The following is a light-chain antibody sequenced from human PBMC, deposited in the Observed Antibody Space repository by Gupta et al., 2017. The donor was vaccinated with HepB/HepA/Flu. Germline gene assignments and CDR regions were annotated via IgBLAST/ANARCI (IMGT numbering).Light chain of an antibody. Sequence: QSALTQPASVSGSPGPSITISCTGTSSDVGGYNYVDWYHQHPAQAPNLLIYDDSNRHSAVSNRFSGSKYGTTASVTTAGVQAEEEADYYCRSETSSSNIYVFGTGTKCTVL. V-gene: IGLV2-14*01. CDR1: SSDVGGYNY. J-gene: IGLJ1*01. CDR3: RSETSSSNIYV. CDR2: DDS.